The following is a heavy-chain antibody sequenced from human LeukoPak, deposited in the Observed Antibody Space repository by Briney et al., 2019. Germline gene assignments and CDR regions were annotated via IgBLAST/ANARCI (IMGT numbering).Heavy chain of an antibody. CDR1: EFTFKSFG. J-gene: IGHJ6*02. CDR2: ISYDGSNK. D-gene: IGHD1-26*01. CDR3: ARDLRGQWSPTTGYGMDV. V-gene: IGHV3-30*19. Sequence: PGGSLRLSCAASEFTFKSFGMHWVRQAPGKGLEWVAVISYDGSNKYYADSVKGRFTISRDNSKNTLYLQMNSLRAEDTAVYYCARDLRGQWSPTTGYGMDVWGQGTTVTVSS.